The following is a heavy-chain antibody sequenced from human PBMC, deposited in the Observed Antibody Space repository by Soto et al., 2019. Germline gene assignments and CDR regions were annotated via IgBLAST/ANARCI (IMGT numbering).Heavy chain of an antibody. J-gene: IGHJ3*02. CDR3: ARRRRQHAFDI. Sequence: SETLSLTCAVYGGSFSGYYWSWIRQPPGKGLEWIGEINHSGSTNYNPSLKSRVTISVDTSKNQFSLKLSSVTAADTAVYYCARRRRQHAFDIWGQGTMVTVSS. V-gene: IGHV4-34*01. CDR2: INHSGST. CDR1: GGSFSGYY.